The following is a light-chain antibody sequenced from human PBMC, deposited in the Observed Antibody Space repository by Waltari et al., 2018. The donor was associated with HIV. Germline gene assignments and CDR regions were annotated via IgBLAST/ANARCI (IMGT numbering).Light chain of an antibody. CDR3: QQYNHWPLT. CDR1: QSVGGD. J-gene: IGKJ4*01. V-gene: IGKV3-15*01. CDR2: GAT. Sequence: ETVMTQSPDILSVSPGERPTLSCRASQSVGGDVAWYQQKPGQAPRLHIYGATSRATGIPARFSASGSGTEFILTISSLQSEDFAVYFCQQYNHWPLTFGGGTKVEIK.